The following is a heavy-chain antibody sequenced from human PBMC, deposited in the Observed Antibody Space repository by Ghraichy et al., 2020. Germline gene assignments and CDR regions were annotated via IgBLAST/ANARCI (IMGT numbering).Heavy chain of an antibody. D-gene: IGHD3-22*01. CDR3: RVVVITGGGYYFDY. Sequence: ASVKVSCKASGYTFTSYDINWVRQATGQGLEWMGWMNPNSGNTGYAQKFQGRVTMTRNTSISTAYMELNSLRSEDTAVYYCRVVVITGGGYYFDYWGQGTLVTVSS. V-gene: IGHV1-8*01. J-gene: IGHJ4*02. CDR1: GYTFTSYD. CDR2: MNPNSGNT.